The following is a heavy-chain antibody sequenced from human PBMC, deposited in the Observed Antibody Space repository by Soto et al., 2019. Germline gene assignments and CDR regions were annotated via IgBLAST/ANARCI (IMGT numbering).Heavy chain of an antibody. CDR2: ISGSGDTI. Sequence: EVQLLESGGGLVQPGGSLRLSCAASGFTFSSYAMSWVRQAPGKGLEWVASISGSGDTIYYADFVKGRFTISRDNSKNTLYLQMNSLRDEDTALYYCAKGPGSYSDFDYWGQGTLVTVSS. J-gene: IGHJ4*02. CDR3: AKGPGSYSDFDY. V-gene: IGHV3-23*01. D-gene: IGHD1-26*01. CDR1: GFTFSSYA.